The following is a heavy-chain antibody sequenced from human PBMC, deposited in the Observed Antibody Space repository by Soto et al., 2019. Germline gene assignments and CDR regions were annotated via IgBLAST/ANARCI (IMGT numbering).Heavy chain of an antibody. CDR1: GVTFSNYW. D-gene: IGHD6-19*01. CDR2: INSDGSST. J-gene: IGHJ4*02. Sequence: RRPLRLSCAASGVTFSNYWRHWVRQAPEKGPVWVSRINSDGSSTSYADSLRGRFTVSRDNSKNTLYLQMNSLRAEDTAVYYCAKDEGHRPGWRNPYYFDYWGQGTLVTVSS. V-gene: IGHV3-74*01. CDR3: AKDEGHRPGWRNPYYFDY.